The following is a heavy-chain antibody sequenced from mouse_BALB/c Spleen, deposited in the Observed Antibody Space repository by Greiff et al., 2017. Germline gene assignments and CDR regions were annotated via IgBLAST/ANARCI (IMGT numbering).Heavy chain of an antibody. CDR1: GFTFSDYY. Sequence: EVQGVESGGGLVKPGGSLKLSCAASGFTFSDYYMYWVRQTPEKRLEWVATISDGGSYTYYPDSVKGRFTISRDNAKNNLYLQMSSLKSEDTAMYYCARDGGRSYWGQGTSVTVSS. J-gene: IGHJ4*01. V-gene: IGHV5-4*02. D-gene: IGHD1-1*02. CDR2: ISDGGSYT. CDR3: ARDGGRSY.